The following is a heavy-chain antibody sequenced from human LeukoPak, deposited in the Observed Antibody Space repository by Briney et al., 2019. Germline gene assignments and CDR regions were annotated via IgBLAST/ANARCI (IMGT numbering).Heavy chain of an antibody. Sequence: PGGSLRLSCAASGFTFTAFTINWVRQAPGKGLEWVSSISSSSFVYFADSVKGRFTISRDNSKNTLYLQVNSLRAEDTAVYYCARDQHAFDIWGQGTMVTVSS. CDR1: GFTFTAFT. J-gene: IGHJ3*02. CDR2: ISSSSFV. CDR3: ARDQHAFDI. V-gene: IGHV3-69-1*01.